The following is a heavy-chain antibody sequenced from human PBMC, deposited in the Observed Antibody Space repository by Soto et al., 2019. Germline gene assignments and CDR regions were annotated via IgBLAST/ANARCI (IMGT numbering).Heavy chain of an antibody. CDR1: GGSVSSGSYY. J-gene: IGHJ4*02. CDR3: ARDLIF. D-gene: IGHD3-3*01. V-gene: IGHV4-61*01. Sequence: XATLSLTCTVSGGSVSSGSYYGSWIRQPPGKGLEWIGYIYYSGSTNYNPSHKSRVTISVDTSKNQFSLKLSSVTAADTAVYYYARDLIFWGQGTLVTVSS. CDR2: IYYSGST.